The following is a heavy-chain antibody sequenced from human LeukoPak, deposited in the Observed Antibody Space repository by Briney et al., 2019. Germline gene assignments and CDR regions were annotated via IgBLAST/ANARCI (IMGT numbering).Heavy chain of an antibody. V-gene: IGHV4-34*01. Sequence: SETLSLTCAVYGGSFSGYYWSWIRQPPGKGLEWIGEINHSGSTNYNPSLKSRVTISVDTSKNQFSLKLSSVTAADTAVYYCASDRIWFGESTNEYWGQGTLVTVSS. CDR2: INHSGST. CDR1: GGSFSGYY. J-gene: IGHJ4*02. D-gene: IGHD3-10*01. CDR3: ASDRIWFGESTNEY.